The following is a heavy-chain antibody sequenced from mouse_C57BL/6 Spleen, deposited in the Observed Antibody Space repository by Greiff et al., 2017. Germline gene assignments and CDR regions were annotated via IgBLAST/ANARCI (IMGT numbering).Heavy chain of an antibody. V-gene: IGHV1-61*01. CDR1: GYTFTSYW. CDR3: ARGGEEYAMDY. CDR2: IYPSDSET. J-gene: IGHJ4*01. Sequence: QVQLQQPGAELVRPGSSVKLSCKASGYTFTSYWMDWVKQRPGQGLEWIGNIYPSDSETHYNQKFKDKATLTVDKSSSTAYMQLSSLTSEDSAVYYCARGGEEYAMDYWGQGTSVTVSS.